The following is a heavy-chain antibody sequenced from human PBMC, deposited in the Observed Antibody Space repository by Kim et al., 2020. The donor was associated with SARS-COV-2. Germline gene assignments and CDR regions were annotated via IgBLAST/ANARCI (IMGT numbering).Heavy chain of an antibody. J-gene: IGHJ4*02. V-gene: IGHV3-23*01. CDR1: GFTFSTYV. CDR2: ISGSGGAT. Sequence: GGSLRLSCAASGFTFSTYVMSWVRQAPGKGLEWVSVISGSGGATNYAVSVKGRFSISRDNSKSTLYLQMNSLRDEDTAVYYCAKSESLRYFDHWGQGILVSV. CDR3: AKSESLRYFDH.